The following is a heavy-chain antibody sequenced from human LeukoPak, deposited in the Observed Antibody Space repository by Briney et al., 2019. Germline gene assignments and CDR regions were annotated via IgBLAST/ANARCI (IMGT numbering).Heavy chain of an antibody. V-gene: IGHV3-74*01. CDR1: GFTFSSYW. D-gene: IGHD3-22*01. J-gene: IGHJ4*02. Sequence: GGSLRLSCAASGFTFSSYWMHWVRQAPGKGLVWVSRINSDGSSTNYADSVKGRFTISRDNAKNSLYLQMNSLRAEDTAVYYCARDQEKGSDYSPDYWGQGTLVTVSS. CDR3: ARDQEKGSDYSPDY. CDR2: INSDGSST.